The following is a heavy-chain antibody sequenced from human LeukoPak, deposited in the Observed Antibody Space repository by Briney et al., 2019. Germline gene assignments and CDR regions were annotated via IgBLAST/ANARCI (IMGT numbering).Heavy chain of an antibody. J-gene: IGHJ6*03. CDR1: GYTFTSHD. D-gene: IGHD1-26*01. CDR2: MNPNSGNK. CDR3: ERGNSGSYSPCYYYYMDV. Sequence: GASVKVSCKASGYTFTSHDINLVRHATGHGLESMVGMNPNSGNKGYAQKFQGRVTMTRNTSVRTAYMELSSLRSEDTAVYYCERGNSGSYSPCYYYYMDVWGKGTTVTVSS. V-gene: IGHV1-8*01.